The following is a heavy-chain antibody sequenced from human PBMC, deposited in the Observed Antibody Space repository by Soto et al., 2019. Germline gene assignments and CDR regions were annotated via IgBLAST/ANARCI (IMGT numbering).Heavy chain of an antibody. Sequence: GGSLRLSCAASGFTFSSYAMSWVRQAPGKGLERVSAISGSGGSTYYADSVKGRFTIPRDNSKNTLYLQMNSLRAEDTAVYYCAREGGSSSWYVVFDIWGQGTMVTVSS. CDR1: GFTFSSYA. J-gene: IGHJ3*02. CDR2: ISGSGGST. D-gene: IGHD6-13*01. CDR3: AREGGSSSWYVVFDI. V-gene: IGHV3-23*01.